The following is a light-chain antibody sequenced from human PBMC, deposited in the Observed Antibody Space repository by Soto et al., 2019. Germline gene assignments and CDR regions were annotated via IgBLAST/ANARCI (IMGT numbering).Light chain of an antibody. CDR1: SSDVGGYNY. V-gene: IGLV2-8*01. Sequence: QSALTQPPSASGSPGQSVTISCTGTSSDVGGYNYVSWFQQHPGKAPKLIIHEVNQRPSGVPDRFSGSKSGNTASLTVSGLQAKDEGTYYCSSYGGYNNVVFGTGTKLTVL. CDR3: SSYGGYNNVV. CDR2: EVN. J-gene: IGLJ1*01.